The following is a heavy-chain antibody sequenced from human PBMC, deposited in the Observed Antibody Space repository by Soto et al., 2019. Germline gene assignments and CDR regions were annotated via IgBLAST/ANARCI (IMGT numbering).Heavy chain of an antibody. Sequence: EQLVESGGDLVQPGGSLRLSCAASAFTFSSYWMTWVRQAPGKGLEWVANINEDGSGKYYVDSVKGRFSISRDNAENSLFLQMNSLRVEDTAVYYCARVGISYDGSGTNMDVWGKGTTVTVS. CDR2: INEDGSGK. CDR1: AFTFSSYW. CDR3: ARVGISYDGSGTNMDV. D-gene: IGHD3-10*01. V-gene: IGHV3-7*01. J-gene: IGHJ6*03.